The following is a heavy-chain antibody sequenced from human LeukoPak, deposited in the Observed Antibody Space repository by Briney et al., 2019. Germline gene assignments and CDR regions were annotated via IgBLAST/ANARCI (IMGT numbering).Heavy chain of an antibody. D-gene: IGHD3/OR15-3a*01. J-gene: IGHJ4*02. V-gene: IGHV1-2*06. CDR3: ARVSYGMLFPGF. CDR1: GGTFSSYA. Sequence: ASVKVSCKASGGTFSSYAISWVRQAPGQGLEWMGRINPNSGGTNYAQKFQGRVTMTRDTSIGTAYMELSRLRSDDTAVYYCARVSYGMLFPGFWGQGTLVTVSS. CDR2: INPNSGGT.